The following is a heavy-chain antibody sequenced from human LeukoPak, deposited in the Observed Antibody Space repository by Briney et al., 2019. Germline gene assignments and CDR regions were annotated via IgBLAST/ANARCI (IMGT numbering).Heavy chain of an antibody. CDR2: IHSSGNT. V-gene: IGHV4-4*07. J-gene: IGHJ4*02. Sequence: SQTLSLTCTVSGGSISGSISGTYWRWVRQPAGKGLEWIGRIHSSGNTKYNPSLKSRVTMSVDTPKNQLFLRLTSVAAADTALYYSARGSQNYYSPFDNWGQGTLVTVSS. CDR1: GGSISGSISGTY. D-gene: IGHD3-22*01. CDR3: ARGSQNYYSPFDN.